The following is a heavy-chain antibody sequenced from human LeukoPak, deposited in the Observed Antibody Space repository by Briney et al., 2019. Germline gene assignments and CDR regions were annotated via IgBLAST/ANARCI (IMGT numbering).Heavy chain of an antibody. CDR2: ISYDGSNK. CDR1: GFTFSSYG. CDR3: AKNSGAAAWVDY. Sequence: PGGSLRLSCAASGFTFSSYGMHWVRQAPGKGLEWVAVISYDGSNKYYADSVKGRFTISRDNSKNTLYLQMNSLKAEDTAVYYCAKNSGAAAWVDYWGQGTLVTVSS. V-gene: IGHV3-30*18. D-gene: IGHD6-13*01. J-gene: IGHJ4*02.